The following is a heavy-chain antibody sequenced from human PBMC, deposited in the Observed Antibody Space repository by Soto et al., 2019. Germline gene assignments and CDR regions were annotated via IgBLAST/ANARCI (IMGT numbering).Heavy chain of an antibody. CDR3: AKDFEDPYYYYGMDV. Sequence: EVQLLESGGGLVQPGGSLRLSYAASGFTFSSYAMSWVRQAPGKGLEWVSAISGSGGSTYYADSVKGRFTISRDNSKNTLYLQMNSLRAEDTAVYYCAKDFEDPYYYYGMDVWGQGTTVTVSS. D-gene: IGHD3-9*01. CDR1: GFTFSSYA. J-gene: IGHJ6*02. CDR2: ISGSGGST. V-gene: IGHV3-23*01.